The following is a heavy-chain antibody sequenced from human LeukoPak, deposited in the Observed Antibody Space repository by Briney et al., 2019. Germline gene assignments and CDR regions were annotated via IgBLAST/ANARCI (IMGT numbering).Heavy chain of an antibody. CDR1: GGSITSGGYY. J-gene: IGHJ4*02. D-gene: IGHD4-23*01. Sequence: PSETLSLTCTVSGGSITSGGYYWSWIRQPPEKGLEWIAYIHHSGSTSYNPSLMGRVTISVDTSKNQFSLKLNSVTAADTAVYYCARLNGGSWGQGTPVTVSS. V-gene: IGHV4-30-2*01. CDR3: ARLNGGS. CDR2: IHHSGST.